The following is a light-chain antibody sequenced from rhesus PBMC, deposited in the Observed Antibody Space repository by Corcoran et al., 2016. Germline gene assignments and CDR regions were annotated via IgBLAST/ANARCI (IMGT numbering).Light chain of an antibody. CDR2: KAS. J-gene: IGKJ4*01. V-gene: IGKV1-22*01. CDR1: QSTSSR. CDR3: LPYNSCPLT. Sequence: DIQMTQSPSSLSVSVGDTVTIICRASQSTSSRLDWYQQKPGKAPKFLIYKASSLQSGVPSRCSGSGSGTDFTLTISSLQHEEFAAYYGLPYNSCPLTFGGGTKVEIK.